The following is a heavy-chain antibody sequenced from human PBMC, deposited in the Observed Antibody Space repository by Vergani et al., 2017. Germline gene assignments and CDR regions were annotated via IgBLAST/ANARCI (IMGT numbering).Heavy chain of an antibody. V-gene: IGHV1-69*04. D-gene: IGHD3-10*01. CDR2: IIPILGIA. Sequence: QVQLVQSGAEVKKPGSSVKVSCKASGGTFSSYAISWVRQAPGKGLEWMGRIIPILGIANYAQKFQGRVTITADKSTSTAYMELSSLRSEDPAVYYCARKLITMVRGRLNSGLDYWGQGTLVTVSS. J-gene: IGHJ4*02. CDR3: ARKLITMVRGRLNSGLDY. CDR1: GGTFSSYA.